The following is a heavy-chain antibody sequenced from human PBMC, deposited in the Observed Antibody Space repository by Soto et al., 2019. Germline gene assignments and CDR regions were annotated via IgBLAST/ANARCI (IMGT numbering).Heavy chain of an antibody. CDR1: GYNFAGYW. CDR2: IYPSDSDT. V-gene: IGHV5-51*01. J-gene: IGHJ4*02. CDR3: ARGGVSTRTFDY. Sequence: GEPLKISCKGSGYNFAGYWIAWVRQMPGKGLGLMGIIYPSDSDTRYRPSFQGQVTISADKSISSAYLQWSSLRASETAMYYCARGGVSTRTFDYWGQGTPVTVSS. D-gene: IGHD3-3*01.